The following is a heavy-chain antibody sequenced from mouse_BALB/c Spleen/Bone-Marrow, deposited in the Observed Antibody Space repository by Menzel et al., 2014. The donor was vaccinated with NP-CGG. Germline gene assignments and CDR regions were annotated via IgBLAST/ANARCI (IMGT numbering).Heavy chain of an antibody. V-gene: IGHV14-3*02. CDR3: ALYYYGSNGFAY. CDR2: IDPANGNT. J-gene: IGHJ3*01. D-gene: IGHD1-1*01. CDR1: GFNIKDTY. Sequence: VQLKESGAELVKPGASVKLSCTASGFNIKDTYMHWVKQRPEQGLEWIGRIDPANGNTKYDPKFQGKATITAETSSNTAYLQLSSLTSEDTAVYYCALYYYGSNGFAYWGQGTLVTVST.